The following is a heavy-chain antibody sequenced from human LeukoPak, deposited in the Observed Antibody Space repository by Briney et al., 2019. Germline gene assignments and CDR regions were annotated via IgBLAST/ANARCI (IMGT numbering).Heavy chain of an antibody. CDR3: ARDSSGGVHGHPFDY. Sequence: ASVKVSCKASGYTFTSYGISWVRQAPGQGLEWMGWISAYNGNTNYAQKLQGRVTMTTDTSTSTAYMELRSLRSDDTAVYYCARDSSGGVHGHPFDYWGQETLVTVSS. CDR1: GYTFTSYG. CDR2: ISAYNGNT. V-gene: IGHV1-18*01. D-gene: IGHD6-19*01. J-gene: IGHJ4*02.